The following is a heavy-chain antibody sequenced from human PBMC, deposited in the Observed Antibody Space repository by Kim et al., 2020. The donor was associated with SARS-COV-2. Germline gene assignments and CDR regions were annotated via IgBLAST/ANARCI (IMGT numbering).Heavy chain of an antibody. V-gene: IGHV3-20*04. J-gene: IGHJ4*01. CDR3: ARALISCSGDIDYF. CDR2: IGRNSMCM. CDR1: GFSFGDYA. Sequence: GGSLRLSCVASGFSFGDYAINWVRQVPGKGLEWVSGIGRNSMCMDYADSVKGRFTISRDNAKNSLYLQMNSLRADDTALYYCARALISCSGDIDYF. D-gene: IGHD3-10*01.